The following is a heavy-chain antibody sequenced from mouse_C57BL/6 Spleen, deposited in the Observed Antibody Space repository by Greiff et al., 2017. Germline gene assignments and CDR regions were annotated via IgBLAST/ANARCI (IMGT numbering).Heavy chain of an antibody. CDR1: GYTFTSYW. Sequence: VQLQQPGAELVMPGASVKLSCKASGYTFTSYWMHWVKQRPIQGLEWIGNIDPSDSETHYNQKFKDKATLTVDKSSSTAYMQLSSLTSEDSAVYYCARLLRYYLDYWGQGTTLTVSS. D-gene: IGHD1-1*01. CDR2: IDPSDSET. CDR3: ARLLRYYLDY. V-gene: IGHV1-52*01. J-gene: IGHJ2*01.